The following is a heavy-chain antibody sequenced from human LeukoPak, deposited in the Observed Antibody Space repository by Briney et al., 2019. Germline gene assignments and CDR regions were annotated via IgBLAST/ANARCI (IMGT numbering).Heavy chain of an antibody. CDR1: GYTFTNYG. Sequence: GASVKVSCKPSGYTFTNYGVTWVRQAPGQGLAWMGWISPYNGNTNYAQKRQGRVTMTTDTSTSTAYMELRSLRSDDTAVYYCAREGYYGSGSMDVWGQGTTVTVSS. V-gene: IGHV1-18*01. CDR3: AREGYYGSGSMDV. J-gene: IGHJ6*02. CDR2: ISPYNGNT. D-gene: IGHD3-10*01.